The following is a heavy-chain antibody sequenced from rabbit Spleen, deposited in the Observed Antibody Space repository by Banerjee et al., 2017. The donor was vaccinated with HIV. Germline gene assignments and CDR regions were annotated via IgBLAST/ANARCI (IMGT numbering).Heavy chain of an antibody. CDR1: GFSFSSRYY. J-gene: IGHJ4*01. Sequence: QEQLVESGGGLVQPEGSLTLTCTASGFSFSSRYYMCWVRQAPGKGLEWIGCIGSGSTGNTYYASWAKGRFTISKTSSTTVTLQMTSLTAADTASYFCARDSGSGHYIDVLFSLWGPGTLVTVS. CDR2: IGSGSTGNT. CDR3: ARDSGSGHYIDVLFSL. D-gene: IGHD1-1*01. V-gene: IGHV1S45*01.